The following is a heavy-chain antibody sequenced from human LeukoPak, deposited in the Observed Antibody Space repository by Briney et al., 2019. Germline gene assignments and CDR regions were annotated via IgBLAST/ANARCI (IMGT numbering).Heavy chain of an antibody. CDR3: ARPGYRDTGWAFDI. J-gene: IGHJ3*02. D-gene: IGHD6-13*01. CDR1: GGSISSYY. V-gene: IGHV4-59*08. CDR2: IYYSGST. Sequence: SETLSLTCTVSGGSISSYYWSWIRQPPGKGLEWIGYIYYSGSTNYNPSLKSRVTISVDTSKNQFSLKLSSVTAADTAVYYCARPGYRDTGWAFDIWGQGTMVTVSS.